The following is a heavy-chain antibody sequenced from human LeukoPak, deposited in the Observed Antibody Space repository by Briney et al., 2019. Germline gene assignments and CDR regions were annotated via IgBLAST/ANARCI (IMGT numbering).Heavy chain of an antibody. CDR3: ARGGVCSSTSCYNFDY. D-gene: IGHD2-2*01. CDR2: IDPNSGGT. CDR1: GYTFTGYY. V-gene: IGHV1-2*02. Sequence: ASVKVSCKASGYTFTGYYVHWVRQAPGQGLEWMGWIDPNSGGTNYAQKFQGRVTMTRDTSISTAYMELSRLRSDDTAVYYCARGGVCSSTSCYNFDYWGQGTLVTVSS. J-gene: IGHJ4*02.